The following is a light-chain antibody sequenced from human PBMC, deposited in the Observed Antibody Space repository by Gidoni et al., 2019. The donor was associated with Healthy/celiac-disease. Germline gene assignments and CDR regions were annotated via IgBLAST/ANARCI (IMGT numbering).Light chain of an antibody. V-gene: IGLV1-40*01. CDR2: GNS. Sequence: QSVLTQPPSVSGAPGPRVTISCTWSSSNIGAGYDVHWYQQLPGPAPKLPMYGNSNRPSGVPDRFSGSKSGTSASLAITGLQAEDEADYYCQSYDSSLSGSVVFGGGTKLTVL. J-gene: IGLJ2*01. CDR3: QSYDSSLSGSVV. CDR1: SSNIGAGYD.